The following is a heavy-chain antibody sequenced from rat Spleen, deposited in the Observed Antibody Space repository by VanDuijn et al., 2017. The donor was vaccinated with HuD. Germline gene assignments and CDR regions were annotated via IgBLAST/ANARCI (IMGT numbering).Heavy chain of an antibody. D-gene: IGHD1-11*01. V-gene: IGHV5-58*01. CDR2: INTDGGST. CDR1: GFTFSSFW. CDR3: VKEANYGGLMDA. J-gene: IGHJ4*01. Sequence: EVQLVESGGGLVQPGRSLKFSCAASGFTFSSFWMYWIRQAPGKGLEWVSSINTDGGSTYYSDSVRGRFTISRENAENTVYLQMNSLRSEDTATYYCVKEANYGGLMDAWGQGASVTVSS.